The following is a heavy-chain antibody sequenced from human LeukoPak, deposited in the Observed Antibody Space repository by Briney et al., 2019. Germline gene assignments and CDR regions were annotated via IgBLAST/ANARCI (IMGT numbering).Heavy chain of an antibody. J-gene: IGHJ4*02. CDR3: ASDWGSSLDY. V-gene: IGHV1-18*01. Sequence: GASVKVSCKASGYILTNYVINWVRQTPGQGLEWMGWISAYNGNTNYAQKLQGRVTMTTDTSTSTAYMELRSLRSDDTAVYYCASDWGSSLDYWGQGTLVTVSS. CDR1: GYILTNYV. CDR2: ISAYNGNT. D-gene: IGHD7-27*01.